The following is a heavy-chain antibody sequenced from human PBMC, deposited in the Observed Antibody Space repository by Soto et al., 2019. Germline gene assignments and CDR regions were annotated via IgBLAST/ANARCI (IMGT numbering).Heavy chain of an antibody. CDR3: ARGPSHGAFDD. CDR1: GLILSSYS. Sequence: GGSLRLSCAASGLILSSYSMHWVRQAPGRGPEWVAHSSNDGTTAYYADSVKGRFTVSRDNSKNIVYLQMRYLRTEDTAIYYCARGPSHGAFDDWGQGTLVTVSS. J-gene: IGHJ4*02. D-gene: IGHD3-16*01. CDR2: SSNDGTTA. V-gene: IGHV3-30*03.